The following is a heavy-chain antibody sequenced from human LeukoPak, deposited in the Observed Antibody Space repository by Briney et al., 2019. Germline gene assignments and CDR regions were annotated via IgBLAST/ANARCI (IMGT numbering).Heavy chain of an antibody. CDR1: GFTFTNAW. CDR3: ATDPSGSGSPY. J-gene: IGHJ4*02. Sequence: AGGSLRLSCAASGFTFTNAWMSWVRQAPGKGLEWVGRIKSKINGGAIDYTAPVKGRFTISRDDSKNTLFLQMNSLKTEDTAIYYCATDPSGSGSPYWGQGTLVTVSS. V-gene: IGHV3-15*01. D-gene: IGHD3-10*01. CDR2: IKSKINGGAI.